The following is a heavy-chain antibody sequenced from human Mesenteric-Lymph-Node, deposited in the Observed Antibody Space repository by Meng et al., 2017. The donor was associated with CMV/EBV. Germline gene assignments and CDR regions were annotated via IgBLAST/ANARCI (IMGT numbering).Heavy chain of an antibody. CDR3: AKDYAAMVGIMVRGLGMDV. J-gene: IGHJ6*02. CDR1: GFTFSTYG. D-gene: IGHD5-18*01. Sequence: GESLKISCAASGFTFSTYGMHWVRQAPGKGLEWVAIIWFDGNSEYYADSVKGRFTISRDNSKNTLYLQMSSLRAEDTAVYYCAKDYAAMVGIMVRGLGMDVWGQGTTVTVSS. CDR2: IWFDGNSE. V-gene: IGHV3-33*06.